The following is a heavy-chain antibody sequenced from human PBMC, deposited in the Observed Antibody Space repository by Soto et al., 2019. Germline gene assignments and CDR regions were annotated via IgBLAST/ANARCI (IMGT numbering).Heavy chain of an antibody. CDR1: GYIFTAYS. Sequence: QVQLVQSGAEVKKPGASVKVSCNASGYIFTAYSMHWVRQAPGQGLEWMGVVNPSGGSTNYAQKFQGRITMTRDTSTSTVYMDLSSLTSEDTAVYYCAREENCSDGICYSEYFQRWGQGTLVTVSS. D-gene: IGHD2-15*01. CDR2: VNPSGGST. V-gene: IGHV1-46*01. CDR3: AREENCSDGICYSEYFQR. J-gene: IGHJ1*01.